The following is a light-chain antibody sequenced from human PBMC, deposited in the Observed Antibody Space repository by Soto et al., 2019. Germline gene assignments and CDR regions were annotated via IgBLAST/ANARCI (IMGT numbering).Light chain of an antibody. V-gene: IGKV1-27*01. CDR3: QKYDWPPFT. CDR1: QGISNY. Sequence: DIQMTQSPSSLSASVGDRVTISCRASQGISNYLAWYQQKPREAPRLLIYAASTLQSGVSFRFTGSGSGTDFTLTISSLQPEDVATYFCQKYDWPPFTFGPGTKVDIK. CDR2: AAS. J-gene: IGKJ3*01.